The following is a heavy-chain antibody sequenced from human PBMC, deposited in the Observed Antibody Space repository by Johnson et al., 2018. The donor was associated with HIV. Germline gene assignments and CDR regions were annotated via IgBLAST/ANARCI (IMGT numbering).Heavy chain of an antibody. CDR3: AKDKFMFLDNPVDAFDV. D-gene: IGHD3/OR15-3a*01. V-gene: IGHV3-33*06. Sequence: QVPLAESAGVVVQPGRSLRLSRAASAFAFSNYGMHWARQAPCKGLEWVAVILFDGSHKYYTDSVKGLSTISRDNSNNTLYLHMNSLRPDDTGVYYCAKDKFMFLDNPVDAFDVWGQGTMVTFSS. J-gene: IGHJ3*01. CDR2: ILFDGSHK. CDR1: AFAFSNYG.